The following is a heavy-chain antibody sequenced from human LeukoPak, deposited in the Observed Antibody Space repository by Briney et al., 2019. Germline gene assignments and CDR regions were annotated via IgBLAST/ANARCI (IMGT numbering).Heavy chain of an antibody. Sequence: PGGSLRLSCAASGFTFSSYAMHWVRQAPGKGLEWVAVISYDGSNKYYADSVKGRFTISRDNSKNTLYLQMNSLRAEDTAVYYCARDLGSSSWYVQGFLDVWGQGTTVTVSS. CDR1: GFTFSSYA. CDR2: ISYDGSNK. CDR3: ARDLGSSSWYVQGFLDV. D-gene: IGHD6-13*01. V-gene: IGHV3-30-3*01. J-gene: IGHJ6*02.